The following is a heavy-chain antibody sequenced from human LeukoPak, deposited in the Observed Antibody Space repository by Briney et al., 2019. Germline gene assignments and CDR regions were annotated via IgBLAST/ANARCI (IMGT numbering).Heavy chain of an antibody. Sequence: PSETLSLTCTVSGDSISSSSYYWGWIRQPPGKGLEWIGSIYYSGSTYYNPSLKSRVTISVDTSKNQFSLKLSSVTAADTAVYYCARQPYCSTPSCYNEMYNWFDPWGQGTLVTVSS. J-gene: IGHJ5*02. CDR2: IYYSGST. CDR1: GDSISSSSYY. D-gene: IGHD2-2*02. V-gene: IGHV4-39*01. CDR3: ARQPYCSTPSCYNEMYNWFDP.